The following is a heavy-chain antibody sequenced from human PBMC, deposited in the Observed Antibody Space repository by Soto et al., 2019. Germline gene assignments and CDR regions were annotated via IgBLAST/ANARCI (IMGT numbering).Heavy chain of an antibody. Sequence: QVQLVQSGAEVKKPGASVKVSCKASGYTFTNYIMHWVRQAPVQRLKWMGWINAGNGNTKYSQKFQGRVTITRDSSASTAYLELGRLRSEDTAVYYCASAYSDPTSPCGIDDGGQGTTVTVSS. D-gene: IGHD4-17*01. CDR3: ASAYSDPTSPCGIDD. J-gene: IGHJ6*02. CDR1: GYTFTNYI. CDR2: INAGNGNT. V-gene: IGHV1-3*01.